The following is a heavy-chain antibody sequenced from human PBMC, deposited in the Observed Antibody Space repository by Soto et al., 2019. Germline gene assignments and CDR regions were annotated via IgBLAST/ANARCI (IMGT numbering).Heavy chain of an antibody. Sequence: PSETLSLTCAVYGGSFSGYYWSWIRQPPGKGLEWIGEINHSGSTNYNPSLKSRVTISVDTSKNQFSLKLSSVTAADTAVYYCASSFRGGRIVVVTATLGHWGQGTLVT. J-gene: IGHJ4*02. V-gene: IGHV4-34*01. D-gene: IGHD2-21*02. CDR2: INHSGST. CDR1: GGSFSGYY. CDR3: ASSFRGGRIVVVTATLGH.